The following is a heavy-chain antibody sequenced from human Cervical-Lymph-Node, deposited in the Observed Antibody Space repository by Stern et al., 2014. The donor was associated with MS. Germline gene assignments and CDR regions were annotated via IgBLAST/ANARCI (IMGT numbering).Heavy chain of an antibody. Sequence: VQLVESGGEVKKPGASPKVSCKASGYTFTRYGNAWVRQAPAQSLERMGWIRTYNANTGFAQRFQERLSMTTDTSTSTVYMELRSLRSDDAAVYYCARDPGGYFHGMDVWGQGTTVTVSS. J-gene: IGHJ6*02. CDR2: IRTYNANT. CDR3: ARDPGGYFHGMDV. V-gene: IGHV1-18*01. CDR1: GYTFTRYG. D-gene: IGHD2/OR15-2a*01.